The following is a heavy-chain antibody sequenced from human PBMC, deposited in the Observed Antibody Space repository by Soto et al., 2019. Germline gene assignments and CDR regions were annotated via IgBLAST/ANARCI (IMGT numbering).Heavy chain of an antibody. D-gene: IGHD2-2*01. V-gene: IGHV3-30-3*01. J-gene: IGHJ4*02. CDR1: GFTFSSYA. CDR2: ISYDGSNK. CDR3: ARDIVVVPAAMGDLPYFDY. Sequence: GGSLRLSCAASGFTFSSYAMHWVRQAPGKGLEWAAVISYDGSNKYYADSVKGRFTISRDNAKNSLYLQMNSLRAEDTAVYYCARDIVVVPAAMGDLPYFDYWGQGTLVTVSS.